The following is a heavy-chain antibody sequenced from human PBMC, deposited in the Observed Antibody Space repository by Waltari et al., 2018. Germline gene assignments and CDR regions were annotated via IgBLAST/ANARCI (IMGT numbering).Heavy chain of an antibody. CDR1: GATIDSTY. CDR3: ARGGHPNS. CDR2: IFADGTT. D-gene: IGHD7-27*01. V-gene: IGHV3-66*02. J-gene: IGHJ1*01. Sequence: EVFLQQSGGGLVQPGGSLKLSCSASGATIDSTYMTWRRQAQGKGLEWISVIFADGTTHYSDSVRGRFVISRDRSENTLYLQMNYVRPDDSSVYYCARGGHPNSWGQGTLVTVSS.